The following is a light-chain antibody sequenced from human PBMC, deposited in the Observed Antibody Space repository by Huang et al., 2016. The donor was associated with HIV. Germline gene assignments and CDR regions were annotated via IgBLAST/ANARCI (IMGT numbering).Light chain of an antibody. Sequence: EIVMTQSPVTLSVSPGERATLSCRASQSVRSDLAWYQQKPGQPPRLLIYAASTRATGIPARFSGSGSGTELTLTIISLRSEDFAVYYCQQYNNWPRTFGQGTKVEIK. CDR3: QQYNNWPRT. CDR1: QSVRSD. CDR2: AAS. V-gene: IGKV3-15*01. J-gene: IGKJ1*01.